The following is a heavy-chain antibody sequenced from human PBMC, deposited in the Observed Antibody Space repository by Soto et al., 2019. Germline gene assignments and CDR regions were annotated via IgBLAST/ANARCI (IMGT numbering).Heavy chain of an antibody. CDR1: GYTLSEFS. CDR3: VIVRRQGATWYNSYCMGV. J-gene: IGHJ6*04. Sequence: ASVKVSCKVSGYTLSEFSMHWVRQAPGKGLEWMGGFDPEDGKTTSAQKFQGRLTMTEDTSAETAYMELSSLRFEDTAVYYCVIVRRQGATWYNSYCMGVWGEWTPVTLSS. D-gene: IGHD1-20*01. V-gene: IGHV1-24*01. CDR2: FDPEDGKT.